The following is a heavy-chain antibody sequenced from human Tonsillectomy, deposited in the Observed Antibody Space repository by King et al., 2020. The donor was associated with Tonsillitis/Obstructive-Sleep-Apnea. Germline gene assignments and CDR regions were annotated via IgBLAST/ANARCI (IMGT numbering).Heavy chain of an antibody. Sequence: QLQESGPGLVKPSQTLSLTCTVSGGSISSGGYYWSWIRQHPGKGLGWIGYIYYSGSTYYNPSLKSRVTISVDTSKNQFSLKLSSVTAADTAVYYRARRDDFWSGYAIRYWGQGTLVTVSS. V-gene: IGHV4-31*03. CDR1: GGSISSGGYY. D-gene: IGHD3-3*01. CDR3: ARRDDFWSGYAIRY. CDR2: IYYSGST. J-gene: IGHJ4*02.